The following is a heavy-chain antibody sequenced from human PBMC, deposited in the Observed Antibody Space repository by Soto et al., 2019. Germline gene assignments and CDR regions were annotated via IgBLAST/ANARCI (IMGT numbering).Heavy chain of an antibody. Sequence: GGSLRLSCAASGFTFSSYGMHWVRQAPGKGLEWVAVISYDGSNKYYADSVKGRFTISRDNSKNTLYLQMNSLRAEDTAVYYCAKDRTGYSGMDVWGQGTTVTVSS. J-gene: IGHJ6*02. CDR1: GFTFSSYG. V-gene: IGHV3-30*18. CDR3: AKDRTGYSGMDV. CDR2: ISYDGSNK. D-gene: IGHD3-9*01.